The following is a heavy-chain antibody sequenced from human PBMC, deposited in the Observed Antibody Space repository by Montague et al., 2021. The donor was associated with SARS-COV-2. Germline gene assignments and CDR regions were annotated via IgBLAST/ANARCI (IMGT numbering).Heavy chain of an antibody. Sequence: SETLSLTCAVSGGSISSSNWWSWVRQPPGRGLESIGGIYHSGSTNYNPSLKSRVTISVDKSKNQFSLELSSVTAADTAVYYCARDTGTLWCGELSRYYYYYGMDVWGQGTTVTVSS. CDR2: IYHSGST. J-gene: IGHJ6*02. D-gene: IGHD3-10*01. V-gene: IGHV4-4*02. CDR3: ARDTGTLWCGELSRYYYYYGMDV. CDR1: GGSISSSNW.